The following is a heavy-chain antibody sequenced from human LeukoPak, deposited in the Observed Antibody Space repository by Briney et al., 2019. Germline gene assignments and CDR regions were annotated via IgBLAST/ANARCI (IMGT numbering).Heavy chain of an antibody. CDR2: MALSGGPT. V-gene: IGHV3-23*01. Sequence: GGSLRLSCAASGFTFSAYAMAWVRRPPGRGLEWVSTMALSGGPTHYADAVEGRFTISRDDSKSTLYLHINNLRAEDTAVYYCARDFSLVVGANDSWGKGTLVTVSS. D-gene: IGHD1-26*01. CDR1: GFTFSAYA. CDR3: ARDFSLVVGANDS. J-gene: IGHJ5*02.